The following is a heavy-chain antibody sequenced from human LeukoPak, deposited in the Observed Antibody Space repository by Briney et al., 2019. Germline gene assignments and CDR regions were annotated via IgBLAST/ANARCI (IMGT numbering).Heavy chain of an antibody. CDR2: IIPILGIA. CDR3: AREDEYCTNGVCYLPGSQ. D-gene: IGHD2-8*01. Sequence: SVKVSCKASGGTFSSYTISWVRQAPGQGLEWMGRIIPILGIANYAQKFQGRVTITADKSTSTAYMELSSLRSEDTAVYYCAREDEYCTNGVCYLPGSQWGQGTVVTVSS. J-gene: IGHJ4*02. CDR1: GGTFSSYT. V-gene: IGHV1-69*04.